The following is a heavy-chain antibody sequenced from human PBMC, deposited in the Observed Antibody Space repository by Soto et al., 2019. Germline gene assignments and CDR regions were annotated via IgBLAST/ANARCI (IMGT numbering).Heavy chain of an antibody. CDR2: ISCTTNYI. V-gene: IGHV3-21*06. CDR1: GFTFTRYS. Sequence: EVQLVESGGGLVKPGGSLRLSCAASGFTFTRYSMNWVRQAPGKGLEWVSSISCTTNYIYYGDSMKGRFTISRDNAKNSLYPEMNCLRSEDTAVYYCARESEDLTSNFDYWGQGTLVTVSS. J-gene: IGHJ4*02. CDR3: ARESEDLTSNFDY.